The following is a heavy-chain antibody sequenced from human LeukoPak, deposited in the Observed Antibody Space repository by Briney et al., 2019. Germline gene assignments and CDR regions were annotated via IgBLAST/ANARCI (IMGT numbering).Heavy chain of an antibody. Sequence: SDTLSLTCAVYGESLNYYYWSWIRQSPGKGLEWIGDIFDGKTINYNPSLKSRVTISAATSSQQFSLNLKSVTAADTAVYFCASGVWAARLNSWAQGALVIVSS. CDR3: ASGVWAARLNS. J-gene: IGHJ4*02. D-gene: IGHD4-23*01. V-gene: IGHV4-34*12. CDR2: IFDGKTI. CDR1: GESLNYYY.